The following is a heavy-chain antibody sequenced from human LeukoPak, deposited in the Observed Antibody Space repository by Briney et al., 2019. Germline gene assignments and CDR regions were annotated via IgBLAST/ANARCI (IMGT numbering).Heavy chain of an antibody. CDR3: ARDQGASSSWFSFDY. Sequence: PGGSLRLSCAASGFTFSSYAMSWVRQAPGKGLEWVSVIYSGGSTYYADSVKGRFTISRDNSKNTLYLQMNSLRAEDTAVYYCARDQGASSSWFSFDYWGQGTLVTVSS. V-gene: IGHV3-66*01. D-gene: IGHD6-13*01. J-gene: IGHJ4*02. CDR1: GFTFSSYA. CDR2: IYSGGST.